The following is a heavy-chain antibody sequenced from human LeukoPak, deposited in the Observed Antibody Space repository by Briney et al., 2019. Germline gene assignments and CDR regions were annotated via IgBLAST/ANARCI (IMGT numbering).Heavy chain of an antibody. V-gene: IGHV1-2*02. Sequence: ASVKVSCKASGYTFTGYYMHWVRQASGQGLEWMGWINPNSGGTNYAQKFQGRVTMTRDTYISTAYMELSRLRSDDTAVYYCARDRFWSYGDDSRFFDYWGQGTLVTVTS. J-gene: IGHJ4*02. CDR1: GYTFTGYY. CDR2: INPNSGGT. CDR3: ARDRFWSYGDDSRFFDY. D-gene: IGHD4-17*01.